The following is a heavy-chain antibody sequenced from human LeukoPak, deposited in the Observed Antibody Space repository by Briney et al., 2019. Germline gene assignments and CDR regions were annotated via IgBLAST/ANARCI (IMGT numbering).Heavy chain of an antibody. J-gene: IGHJ4*02. CDR1: GGSISSSSYY. CDR2: IYYSGST. Sequence: SETLSLTCTVSGGSISSSSYYWGWIRQPPGKGLEWIGSIYYSGSTYYNPSLKSRVTISVDTSKNQFSLKLSSVTAADTAVYYCARDSRYYDSSGIDYWGQGTLVTVSS. D-gene: IGHD3-22*01. V-gene: IGHV4-39*07. CDR3: ARDSRYYDSSGIDY.